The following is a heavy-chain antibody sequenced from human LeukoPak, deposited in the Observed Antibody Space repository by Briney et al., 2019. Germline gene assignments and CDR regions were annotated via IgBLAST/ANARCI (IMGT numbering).Heavy chain of an antibody. J-gene: IGHJ4*02. Sequence: GGSLTLSCAASGFTFSSHGMCWVRQAPGRGLEWVSAISIGGDTTYADSVKGRFTISRDNFKNTLYLHLDSLRVEDTAIYSCAKEIRPNDGWGQGTLVTVSS. V-gene: IGHV3-23*01. CDR3: AKEIRPNDG. CDR2: ISIGGDTT. CDR1: GFTFSSHG. D-gene: IGHD1-1*01.